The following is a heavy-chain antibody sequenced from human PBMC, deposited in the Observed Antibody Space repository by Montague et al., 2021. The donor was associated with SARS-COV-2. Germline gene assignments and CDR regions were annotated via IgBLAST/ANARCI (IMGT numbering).Heavy chain of an antibody. D-gene: IGHD3-10*01. Sequence: SLRLSCAASGFTFSSYAMHWVRQAPGKGLEWVAVISYDGSNKYYADSVKGRFTISRDNSKNTLYLQMNSLRAEDTAVYYCASNRFYYGSGSYVLDYWGQGTLVTVSS. J-gene: IGHJ4*02. CDR3: ASNRFYYGSGSYVLDY. CDR1: GFTFSSYA. V-gene: IGHV3-30-3*01. CDR2: ISYDGSNK.